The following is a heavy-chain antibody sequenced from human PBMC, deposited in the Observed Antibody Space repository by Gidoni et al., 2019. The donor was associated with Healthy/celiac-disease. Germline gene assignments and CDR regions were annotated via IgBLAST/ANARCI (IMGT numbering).Heavy chain of an antibody. CDR3: ARMAATVVTGYYYGMDV. J-gene: IGHJ6*02. CDR2: IIPTLGIA. D-gene: IGHD4-17*01. Sequence: QVQLVQSGAEVKKPGSSVKVSCKASGGTFSSYTISWVRQAPGQGLEWMGRIIPTLGIANYAQKFQGRVTITADKSTSTSYMELSSLRSEDTAVYYCARMAATVVTGYYYGMDVWGQGTTVTVSS. CDR1: GGTFSSYT. V-gene: IGHV1-69*02.